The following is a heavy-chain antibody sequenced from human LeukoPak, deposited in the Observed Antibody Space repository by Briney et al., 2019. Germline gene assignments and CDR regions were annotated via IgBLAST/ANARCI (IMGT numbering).Heavy chain of an antibody. CDR3: ARGKRIVYYYDSSGYPS. J-gene: IGHJ5*02. CDR2: IYTSGST. Sequence: SQTLSLTCTVSGGSISSGSYYWSWIRQPAGKGLEWIGRIYTSGSTNYNPSLKSRVTISVDTSKNQFSLKLSSVTAADTAVYYCARGKRIVYYYDSSGYPSWGQGTLVTVSS. D-gene: IGHD3-22*01. V-gene: IGHV4-61*02. CDR1: GGSISSGSYY.